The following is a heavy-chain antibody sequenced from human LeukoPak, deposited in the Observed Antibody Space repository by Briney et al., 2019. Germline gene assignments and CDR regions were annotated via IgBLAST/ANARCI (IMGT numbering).Heavy chain of an antibody. CDR1: GFTFSSYS. J-gene: IGHJ4*02. V-gene: IGHV3-21*01. D-gene: IGHD3-3*01. CDR2: ISSSSSYI. CDR3: ARGGLRFLEWWGYYFDY. Sequence: RAGGSLRLSCAASGFTFSSYSMNWVRQAPGKGLEWVSSISSSSSYIYYADSVKSRFTISRDNAKNSLYLQMNSLRAEDTAVYYCARGGLRFLEWWGYYFDYWGQGTLVTVSS.